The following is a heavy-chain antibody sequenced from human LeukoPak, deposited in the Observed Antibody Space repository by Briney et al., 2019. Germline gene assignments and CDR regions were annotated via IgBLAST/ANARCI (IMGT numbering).Heavy chain of an antibody. CDR1: GGSFSGYY. J-gene: IGHJ4*02. CDR3: ARTRASTHLDC. CDR2: INHSGST. V-gene: IGHV4-34*01. D-gene: IGHD2-15*01. Sequence: SETLSLTCAVYGGSFSGYYWSWIRQPPGKGLEWIGEINHSGSTNYNPSLKSRVTISVDTSKNQFSLKLSSVTAADTAVYYCARTRASTHLDCWGQGTLVTVSS.